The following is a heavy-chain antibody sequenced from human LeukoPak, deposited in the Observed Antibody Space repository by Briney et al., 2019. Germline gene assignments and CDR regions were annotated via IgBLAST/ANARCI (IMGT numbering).Heavy chain of an antibody. CDR1: GGSISRYY. V-gene: IGHV4-4*07. CDR3: ARDTLYGSGDYYFDY. Sequence: SETLSLTCTVSGGSISRYYWSWIRQPAGKGLEGIGRIYTSETTNYNPSFKSRVNMSVDTSKNQFSLKLSSVTAANTAVYYCARDTLYGSGDYYFDYWGQGTLVTVSS. J-gene: IGHJ4*02. D-gene: IGHD3-10*01. CDR2: IYTSETT.